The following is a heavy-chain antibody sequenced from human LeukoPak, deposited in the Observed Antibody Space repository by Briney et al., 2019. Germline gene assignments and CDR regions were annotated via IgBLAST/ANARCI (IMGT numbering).Heavy chain of an antibody. CDR3: ARESRWLVNAFDI. V-gene: IGHV3-72*01. CDR1: GFTFSDHY. Sequence: GGSLRLSCAASGFTFSDHYMDWVRQAPGKGLEWVGRTRNKANSYTTEYAASVKGRFTISRDDSKNSLYLQMNSLKTEDTAVYYCARESRWLVNAFDIWGQGTMVTVSS. J-gene: IGHJ3*02. CDR2: TRNKANSYTT. D-gene: IGHD6-19*01.